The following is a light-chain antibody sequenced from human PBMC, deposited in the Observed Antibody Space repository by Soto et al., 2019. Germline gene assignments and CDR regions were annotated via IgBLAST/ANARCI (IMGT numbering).Light chain of an antibody. V-gene: IGLV2-14*01. Sequence: QSVLTQPASVSGSPGQSITISCTGTSGDVGGYNYVSWYQQHPGKAPKLMIYDVSNRPSGASNRFSGSKSGNTASLTISGLQAEDEADYYCSSYTSSSTYVFGTGTKVTV. CDR1: SGDVGGYNY. CDR3: SSYTSSSTYV. CDR2: DVS. J-gene: IGLJ1*01.